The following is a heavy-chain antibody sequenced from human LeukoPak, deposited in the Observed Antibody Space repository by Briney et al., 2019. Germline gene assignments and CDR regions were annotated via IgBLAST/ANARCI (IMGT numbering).Heavy chain of an antibody. CDR2: IYYSGST. CDR1: GGSISSYY. V-gene: IGHV4-59*08. J-gene: IGHJ4*02. Sequence: SETLSLTCTVSGGSISSYYWSWIRQPPGKGVEWSGYIYYSGSTNYNPSLKSRVTISVDTSKNQFSLKLSSVTAADTAVYYCARRAAMARGFDYWGQGTLVTVSS. D-gene: IGHD5-18*01. CDR3: ARRAAMARGFDY.